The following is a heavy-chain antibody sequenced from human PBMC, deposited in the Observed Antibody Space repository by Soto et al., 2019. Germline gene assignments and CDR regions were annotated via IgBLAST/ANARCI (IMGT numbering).Heavy chain of an antibody. Sequence: GGSLRLSCAASGFTFSSYSMNWVRQAPGKGLEWVSYISSSSTIYYADSVKGRFTISRDNAKNSLYLQMNSLRAEDTAVYYCARDPDSSSSIRNYYYYYYMDVWGKGTTVTVSS. V-gene: IGHV3-48*01. CDR2: ISSSSTI. CDR3: ARDPDSSSSIRNYYYYYYMDV. J-gene: IGHJ6*03. CDR1: GFTFSSYS. D-gene: IGHD6-6*01.